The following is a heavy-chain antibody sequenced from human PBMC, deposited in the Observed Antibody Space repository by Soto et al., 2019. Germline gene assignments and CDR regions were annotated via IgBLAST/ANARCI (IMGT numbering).Heavy chain of an antibody. D-gene: IGHD5-12*01. CDR1: GFTFSDHY. V-gene: IGHV3-11*01. Sequence: QVQLVESGGGLVKPGGSLRLSCAASGFTFSDHYMTWIRQAPGKGLEWVSYISSSGTTIYYADSVNGRFTISRDNAENSLYLQMNSLRADDTAVYYCARIGGYNLGYYFDFWGPGTLVTVSS. J-gene: IGHJ4*02. CDR2: ISSSGTTI. CDR3: ARIGGYNLGYYFDF.